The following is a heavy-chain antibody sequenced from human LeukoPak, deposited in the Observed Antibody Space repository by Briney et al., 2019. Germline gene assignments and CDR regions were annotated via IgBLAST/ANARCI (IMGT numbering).Heavy chain of an antibody. J-gene: IGHJ6*03. CDR2: VYTSGIT. D-gene: IGHD3-9*01. Sequence: SETLSLTCTVSGGFINSYYWSWIRQPAGKGLEWIGRVYTSGITNYNPSLKSRITMSVATSKNQFSLKLTSVTAADTAVYYCARHNGFDRGYYYYMDVWGKGTTVTVSS. V-gene: IGHV4-4*07. CDR1: GGFINSYY. CDR3: ARHNGFDRGYYYYMDV.